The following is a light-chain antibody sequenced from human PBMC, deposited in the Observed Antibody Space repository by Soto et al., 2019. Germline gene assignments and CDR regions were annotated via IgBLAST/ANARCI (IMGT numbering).Light chain of an antibody. Sequence: ERVMTQSPATLSASPGERVTLSCRASQSVASSVAWYQQKPGQAPRLLIYGASSRATGIPDRFSGSGSGTDFTLTISRLEPEDFAVYYCQQYGSSPPITFGQGTRLEIK. J-gene: IGKJ5*01. CDR3: QQYGSSPPIT. V-gene: IGKV3-20*01. CDR1: QSVASS. CDR2: GAS.